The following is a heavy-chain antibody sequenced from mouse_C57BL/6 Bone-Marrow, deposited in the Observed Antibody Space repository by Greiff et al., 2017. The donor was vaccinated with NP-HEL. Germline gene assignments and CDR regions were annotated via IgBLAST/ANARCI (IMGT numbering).Heavy chain of an antibody. Sequence: QVQLKQSGAELARPGASVKLSCKASGYTFTSYGISWVKQRTGQGLEWIGEIYPRSGNTYYNEKFKGKATLTADKSSSTAYMELRSLTSEDSAVYFGASDGYYVRYFDYWGQGTTLTVSS. CDR1: GYTFTSYG. V-gene: IGHV1-81*01. J-gene: IGHJ2*01. CDR3: ASDGYYVRYFDY. D-gene: IGHD2-3*01. CDR2: IYPRSGNT.